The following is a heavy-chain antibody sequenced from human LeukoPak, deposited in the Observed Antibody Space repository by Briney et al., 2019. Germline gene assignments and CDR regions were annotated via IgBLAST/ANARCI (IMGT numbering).Heavy chain of an antibody. CDR1: GDSISGYY. Sequence: PSETLSLTCTVSGDSISGYYWSWIRQPPGRGLEWIGYIYYSGSATYNPSLKSRVTMSVDTSKNQFSLRLSSVTAADTAVYYCARDNGGYSYGYYYYMDVWGKGTTVTVSS. V-gene: IGHV4-59*12. D-gene: IGHD5-18*01. J-gene: IGHJ6*03. CDR2: IYYSGSA. CDR3: ARDNGGYSYGYYYYMDV.